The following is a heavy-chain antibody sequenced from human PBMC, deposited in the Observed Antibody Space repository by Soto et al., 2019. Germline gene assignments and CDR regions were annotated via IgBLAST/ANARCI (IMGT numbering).Heavy chain of an antibody. V-gene: IGHV3-21*01. Sequence: EVQLVESGGGLVKPGGSLRLSCAASGFTFSSYSMNWVRQAPGKGLEWVSSISSSSSYIYYADSVKGRFTISRDNAKNSLYLQMNSLRAEDTAVYYCARVLYGDPEGYYFDYWGQGTLVTVSS. CDR3: ARVLYGDPEGYYFDY. J-gene: IGHJ4*02. CDR2: ISSSSSYI. CDR1: GFTFSSYS. D-gene: IGHD4-17*01.